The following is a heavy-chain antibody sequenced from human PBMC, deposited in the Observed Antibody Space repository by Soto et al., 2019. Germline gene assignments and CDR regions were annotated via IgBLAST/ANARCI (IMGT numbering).Heavy chain of an antibody. CDR1: GGSISSYY. D-gene: IGHD6-25*01. V-gene: IGHV4-59*01. CDR3: ARDRLLGGSSDNWFDP. J-gene: IGHJ5*02. CDR2: IYYSGST. Sequence: SETLSLTCTVSGGSISSYYWSWIRQPPGKGLEWIGYIYYSGSTNYNPSLKSRVTISVDTSKNQFSLKLSSVTAADTAVYYCARDRLLGGSSDNWFDPWGQGTLVTVSS.